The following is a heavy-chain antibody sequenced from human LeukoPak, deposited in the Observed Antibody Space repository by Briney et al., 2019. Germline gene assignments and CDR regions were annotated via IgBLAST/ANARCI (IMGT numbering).Heavy chain of an antibody. D-gene: IGHD3-22*01. Sequence: PSETLSLTCTVSGGSISSSSYYWGWIRQPPGKGLEWIGRIYTSGSTNYNPSLKSRVTIPVDTSKNQFSLKLSSVTAADTAVYYCARDLHEVGIVTMIVVVPWFDPWGQGTLVTVSS. V-gene: IGHV4-61*02. CDR2: IYTSGST. J-gene: IGHJ5*02. CDR1: GGSISSSSYY. CDR3: ARDLHEVGIVTMIVVVPWFDP.